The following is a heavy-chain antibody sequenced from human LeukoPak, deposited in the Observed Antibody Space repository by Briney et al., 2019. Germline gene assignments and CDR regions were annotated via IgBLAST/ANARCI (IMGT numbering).Heavy chain of an antibody. Sequence: PGGSLRPSCAASGFTVSSNYMSWVRQAPGKGLEWVSVIYSGGSTYYADSVKGRFTISRDNSKNTLYLQMNSPRAEDTAVYYWARDYGDSDFYYYGMDVWGKGTTVTVSS. J-gene: IGHJ6*04. D-gene: IGHD4-17*01. CDR2: IYSGGST. CDR1: GFTVSSNY. CDR3: ARDYGDSDFYYYGMDV. V-gene: IGHV3-53*01.